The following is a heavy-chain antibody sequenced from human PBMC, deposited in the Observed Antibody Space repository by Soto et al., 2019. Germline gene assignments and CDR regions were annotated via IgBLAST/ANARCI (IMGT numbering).Heavy chain of an antibody. CDR1: GYNFTGCY. J-gene: IGHJ4*01. CDR3: ATILIGGPIDY. D-gene: IGHD1-26*01. Sequence: APVKASCKASGYNFTGCYLPWVRQAPGQGIAWMGWITPNSGGTNYAQKVQGRVTTPRDTSISTVYMELRRLRSDDTAAFYCATILIGGPIDYWGQGTLVTVSS. V-gene: IGHV1-2*02. CDR2: ITPNSGGT.